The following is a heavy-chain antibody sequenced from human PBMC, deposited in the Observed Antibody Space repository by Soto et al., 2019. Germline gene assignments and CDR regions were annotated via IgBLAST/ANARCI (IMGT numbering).Heavy chain of an antibody. CDR3: AKDGHTGGVVTHKDY. J-gene: IGHJ4*02. CDR2: ISGSGGST. V-gene: IGHV3-23*01. CDR1: GFTFSSYA. Sequence: GGFLRLSCAASGFTFSSYAMSWVRQAPGKGLEWVSAISGSGGSTYYADSVKGRFTISRDNSKNTLYLQMNSLRAEDTAVYYCAKDGHTGGVVTHKDYWGQGTLVTVSS. D-gene: IGHD3-3*01.